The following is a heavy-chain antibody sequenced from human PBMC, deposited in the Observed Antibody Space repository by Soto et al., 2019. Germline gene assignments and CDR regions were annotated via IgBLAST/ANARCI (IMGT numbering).Heavy chain of an antibody. CDR3: AKGFISWCFFVNRICYPFVY. J-gene: IGHJ4*02. Sequence: GGSLRLSCAASGFTFSSYGMHWVRQAPGKGLEWVAVMSYDGNNKYYADSVKGRFTVSRDNSRNTQFLQMNSLRVEDTGVYYCAKGFISWCFFVNRICYPFVYPCQATPLSVSS. CDR1: GFTFSSYG. CDR2: MSYDGNNK. V-gene: IGHV3-30*18. D-gene: IGHD2-8*01.